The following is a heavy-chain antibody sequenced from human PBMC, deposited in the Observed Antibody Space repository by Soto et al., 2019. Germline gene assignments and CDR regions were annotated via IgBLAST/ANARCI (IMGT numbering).Heavy chain of an antibody. V-gene: IGHV3-53*01. J-gene: IGHJ6*02. CDR2: IYSGGVT. CDR3: ARDPSTTGYYGLDV. D-gene: IGHD3-10*01. CDR1: GFTVKSYQ. Sequence: PGGSLRLSCAASGFTVKSYQMNWVRQAPGKGLEWVSVIYSGGVTYYAGSVKGRFTITRDSSKNTVYLQMNSLRAEDTAMYYCARDPSTTGYYGLDVWGQGTTVTVSS.